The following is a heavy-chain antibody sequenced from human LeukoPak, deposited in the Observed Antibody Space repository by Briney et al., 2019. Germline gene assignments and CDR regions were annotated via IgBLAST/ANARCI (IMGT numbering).Heavy chain of an antibody. Sequence: PSETLSVTCTVSGGSVNNYYWFWIRQFPGKGLEYIGYVYYTGSTDYNPSLESRVTISVDTSKNQFSLKLRSVTAADTATYYCARQKKGLQRVDTGFDSWGQGTLVIVSS. CDR2: VYYTGST. CDR3: ARQKKGLQRVDTGFDS. D-gene: IGHD2-15*01. V-gene: IGHV4-59*02. J-gene: IGHJ4*02. CDR1: GGSVNNYY.